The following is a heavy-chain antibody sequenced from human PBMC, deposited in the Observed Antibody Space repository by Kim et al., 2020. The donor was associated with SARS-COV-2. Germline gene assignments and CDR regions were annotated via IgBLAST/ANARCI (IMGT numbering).Heavy chain of an antibody. J-gene: IGHJ5*02. V-gene: IGHV4-30-4*01. Sequence: SETLSLTCTVSGGSISNSDYYWNWIRQPPGQGLEWIGYIFYSASTYYNPSLKSRVTISIDTSKNQFSLKLSSVTAADTAVYYCASLRGFRGYDYGFDPWGQGSLVTVSS. CDR1: GGSISNSDYY. D-gene: IGHD5-12*01. CDR2: IFYSAST. CDR3: ASLRGFRGYDYGFDP.